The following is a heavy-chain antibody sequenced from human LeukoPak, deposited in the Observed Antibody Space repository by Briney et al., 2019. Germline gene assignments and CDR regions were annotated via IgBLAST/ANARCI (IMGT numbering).Heavy chain of an antibody. CDR1: GGSISSYY. CDR2: IYYSGST. J-gene: IGHJ3*02. D-gene: IGHD4-23*01. Sequence: SETLSLTCTVSGGSISSYYWSWIRQPPGKGLEWIGYIYYSGSTNYNPSLKSRITISVDTSKNQFSLKLSSVTAADTAVYYCARHPNPETTVVPRGAFDIWGQGTMVTVSS. CDR3: ARHPNPETTVVPRGAFDI. V-gene: IGHV4-59*08.